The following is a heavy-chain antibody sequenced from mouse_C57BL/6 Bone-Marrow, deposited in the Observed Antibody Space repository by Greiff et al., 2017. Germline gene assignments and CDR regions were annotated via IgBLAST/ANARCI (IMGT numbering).Heavy chain of an antibody. CDR2: IYPRSGNT. D-gene: IGHD3-2*02. CDR1: GYTFTSYG. J-gene: IGHJ2*01. V-gene: IGHV1-81*01. Sequence: QVQLKESGAELARPGASVKLSCKASGYTFTSYGISWVKQRTGQGLEWIGEIYPRSGNTYYNEKFKGKATLTADKSTSTAYMELRSLTSEDSAVYFCARFAAQATGYWGQGTTLTVSS. CDR3: ARFAAQATGY.